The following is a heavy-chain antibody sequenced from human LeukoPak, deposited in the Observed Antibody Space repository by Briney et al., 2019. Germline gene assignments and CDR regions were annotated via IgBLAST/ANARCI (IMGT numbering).Heavy chain of an antibody. CDR2: INPSGGRA. J-gene: IGHJ6*03. CDR1: GCTLTSHY. V-gene: IGHV1-46*01. D-gene: IGHD4-17*01. Sequence: GASVKVSCKASGCTLTSHYMHWVRQAPGQGPEWMGIINPSGGRATYAQKFQGRVNMTTDTSTSTVYMELSSLRSEDTAVYYCARDRYGAHYYYYYLDVWGKGTTVTVSS. CDR3: ARDRYGAHYYYYYLDV.